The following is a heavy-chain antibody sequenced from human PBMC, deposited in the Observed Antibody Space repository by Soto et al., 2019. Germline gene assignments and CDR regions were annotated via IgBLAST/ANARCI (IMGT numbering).Heavy chain of an antibody. J-gene: IGHJ5*02. D-gene: IGHD6-13*01. CDR2: IKQDGSEK. CDR3: AREDSSSWAGDNWFDP. Sequence: EVQLVESGGGLVQPGGSLRLSCAASGFTFSSYWMSWVRQAPGKGLEWVANIKQDGSEKYYVDSVKGRFTISRDNAKNSLYLQMNSLRAEDTAVYYCAREDSSSWAGDNWFDPWGQGTLVTVSS. CDR1: GFTFSSYW. V-gene: IGHV3-7*01.